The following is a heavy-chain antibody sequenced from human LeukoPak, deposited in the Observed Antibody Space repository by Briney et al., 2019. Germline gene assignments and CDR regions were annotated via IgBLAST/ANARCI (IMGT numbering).Heavy chain of an antibody. V-gene: IGHV1-69*13. D-gene: IGHD1-26*01. CDR1: GGTFSSYA. CDR2: IIPIFNTT. CDR3: ARGLRATDF. J-gene: IGHJ4*02. Sequence: ASVEVSCKASGGTFSSYAISWVRQAPGQGLEWMGGIIPIFNTTNYAQNFQGRVTITADESTTTAYMELSSLRSEDTAVYYCARGLRATDFWGQGTLVTVSS.